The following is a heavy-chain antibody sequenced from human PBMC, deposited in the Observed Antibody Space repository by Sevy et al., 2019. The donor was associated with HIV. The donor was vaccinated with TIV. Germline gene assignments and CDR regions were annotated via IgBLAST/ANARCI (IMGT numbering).Heavy chain of an antibody. V-gene: IGHV6-1*01. D-gene: IGHD1-20*01. CDR1: GDTVSSDSAA. J-gene: IGHJ4*02. CDR3: ARDHNFVLDY. CDR2: TYFRSTWHK. Sequence: SQTLSLTCAISGDTVSSDSAAWNWIMQSPARGLEWLGRTYFRSTWHKDYATSLNSRMTINPDTSKNQFSLQLNSLTPEDTAIYFCARDHNFVLDYWGQGILVTVSS.